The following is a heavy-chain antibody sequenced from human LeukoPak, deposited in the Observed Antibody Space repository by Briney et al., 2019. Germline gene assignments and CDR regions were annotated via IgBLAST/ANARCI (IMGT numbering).Heavy chain of an antibody. D-gene: IGHD3-3*02. V-gene: IGHV3-7*01. CDR3: ARDSQHLNFDY. CDR1: GFTFSNYW. J-gene: IGHJ4*02. CDR2: IKEDGSEK. Sequence: WGSLRLSCAASGFTFSNYWMNWVRQAPGKGLDWVANIKEDGSEKYYVDFVKGRFITSRDNAKNSLYLQMNSLRDEDTGVHYCARDSQHLNFDYWGQGTLVTVSS.